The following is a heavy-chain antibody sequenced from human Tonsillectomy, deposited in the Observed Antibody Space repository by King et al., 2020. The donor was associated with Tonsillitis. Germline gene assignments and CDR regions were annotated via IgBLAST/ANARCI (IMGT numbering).Heavy chain of an antibody. Sequence: HVQLQQWGAGLLKPSETLSLTCAVYGGSFSGYYWSWIRQPPGKGLEWIGEINHSGSTNYNPSLKCRVTISVDTSKNQFSLKLSSVTAADTAVYYCARPQGYCSSTSCYTPFDYWGQGTLVTVSS. D-gene: IGHD2-2*02. CDR1: GGSFSGYY. CDR2: INHSGST. J-gene: IGHJ4*02. CDR3: ARPQGYCSSTSCYTPFDY. V-gene: IGHV4-34*01.